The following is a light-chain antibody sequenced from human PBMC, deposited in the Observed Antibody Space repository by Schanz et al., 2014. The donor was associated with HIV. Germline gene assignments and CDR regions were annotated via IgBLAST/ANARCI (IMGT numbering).Light chain of an antibody. V-gene: IGLV1-51*01. CDR2: DNH. CDR1: AFNIGHNF. J-gene: IGLJ2*01. Sequence: QSVLTQPPSVSAAPGQRVTISCSGSAFNIGHNFVSWYQQFPGFTGTPPKLLIYDNHERPSEIPDRFSGSKTGTSASLAITVLQAEDEADYYCAAWDVNLKGPVFGGGTKLTVL. CDR3: AAWDVNLKGPV.